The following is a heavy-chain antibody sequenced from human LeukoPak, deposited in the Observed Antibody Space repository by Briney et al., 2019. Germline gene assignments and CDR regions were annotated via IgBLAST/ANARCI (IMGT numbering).Heavy chain of an antibody. CDR2: INPNSGGT. J-gene: IGHJ4*02. V-gene: IGHV1-2*06. Sequence: GASVKVSCKASGYTFTGYYMHWVRQAPGQGLEWMGRINPNSGGTNDAQKFQGRVTMTRDTSISTAYMELSRLRSDDTAVYYCARAPHYYDSSGYTSGWGQGTLVTVSS. CDR1: GYTFTGYY. CDR3: ARAPHYYDSSGYTSG. D-gene: IGHD3-22*01.